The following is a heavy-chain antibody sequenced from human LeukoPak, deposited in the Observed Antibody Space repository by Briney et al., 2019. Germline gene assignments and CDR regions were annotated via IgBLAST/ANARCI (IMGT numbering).Heavy chain of an antibody. Sequence: SETLSLTCTVSGVSISSSNSYWGWIRQPPGKGLEWIGSIYHSGNTYYNASLKSQVSISIDTSKNQFSLRLMTAADTAVYYCARQTGSGLFILPGGQGTLVTVSS. D-gene: IGHD3/OR15-3a*01. CDR1: GVSISSSNSY. CDR3: ARQTGSGLFILP. CDR2: IYHSGNT. J-gene: IGHJ4*02. V-gene: IGHV4-39*01.